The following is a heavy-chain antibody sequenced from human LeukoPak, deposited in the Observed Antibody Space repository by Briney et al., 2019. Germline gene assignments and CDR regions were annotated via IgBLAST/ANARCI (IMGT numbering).Heavy chain of an antibody. D-gene: IGHD3-16*01. CDR3: ARDHVWAFDI. Sequence: GRSLRLSCAASGFTFDDYAMHWVRQAPGKGLEWVSGISWNSGSIGYADSVKGRFTISRDNARNSLYLQMNTLRAEDTAIYYCARDHVWAFDIWGQGIMVTVSS. V-gene: IGHV3-9*01. CDR1: GFTFDDYA. CDR2: ISWNSGSI. J-gene: IGHJ3*02.